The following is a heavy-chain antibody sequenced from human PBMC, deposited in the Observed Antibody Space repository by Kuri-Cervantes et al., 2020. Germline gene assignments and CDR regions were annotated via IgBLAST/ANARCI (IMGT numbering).Heavy chain of an antibody. CDR2: INHSGST. V-gene: IGHV4-34*01. CDR1: GGSFSGYY. D-gene: IGHD2-15*01. CDR3: ARVPLRGVVAAYYYGMDV. J-gene: IGHJ6*02. Sequence: SETLSLTCAVYGGSFSGYYWSWIRQPPGKGLEWIGEINHSGSTNYNPSLKSRVTISVDTSKNQFSLKLSSVTAADTAVYYCARVPLRGVVAAYYYGMDVWGQGTTVTVSS.